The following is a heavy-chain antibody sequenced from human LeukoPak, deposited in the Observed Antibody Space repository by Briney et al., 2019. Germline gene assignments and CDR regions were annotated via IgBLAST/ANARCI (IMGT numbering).Heavy chain of an antibody. CDR1: GFTFNTYA. J-gene: IGHJ4*02. D-gene: IGHD5-24*01. CDR2: ISGSGSNA. CDR3: AKDLQRWIQLPDY. Sequence: GGSLRLSCAASGFTFNTYAMTWVRQAPGMGLEWVSGISGSGSNAYYAGSVKGRFTISRDNSKNTLYLQMNSLRVEDMALYYCAKDLQRWIQLPDYWGQGTLVTVSS. V-gene: IGHV3-23*01.